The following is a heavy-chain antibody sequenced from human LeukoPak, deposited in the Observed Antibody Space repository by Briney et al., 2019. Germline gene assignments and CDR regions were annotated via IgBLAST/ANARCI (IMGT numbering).Heavy chain of an antibody. V-gene: IGHV4-34*01. CDR1: GGSFSGYH. D-gene: IGHD4-23*01. J-gene: IGHJ4*02. CDR3: ARDPTTVVTLPYYFDF. Sequence: SETLSLTCAVYGGSFSGYHWNWIRQSPEKGLEGIGEINHRGRTNYNPSLASRVSMSVDTSKNQLSLTLSSVTAADTAIYYCARDPTTVVTLPYYFDFWGQGILVTVSS. CDR2: INHRGRT.